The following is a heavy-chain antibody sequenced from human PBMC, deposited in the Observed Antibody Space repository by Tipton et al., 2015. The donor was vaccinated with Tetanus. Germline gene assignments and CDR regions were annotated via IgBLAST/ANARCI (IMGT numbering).Heavy chain of an antibody. V-gene: IGHV5-51*01. CDR3: ARAHCTDGVCNFDF. CDR2: IYPGDSDT. D-gene: IGHD2-8*01. CDR1: GYIFNNYW. J-gene: IGHJ4*02. Sequence: MQLVQSGGEVKKPGESPKTSCKGSGYIFNNYWIGWVRQKPGKGLEWMGIIYPGDSDTRYSPSFQGQVTISVDKSINTAYLQWSSLKASDTSMFYCARAHCTDGVCNFDFWGQGALVTVAS.